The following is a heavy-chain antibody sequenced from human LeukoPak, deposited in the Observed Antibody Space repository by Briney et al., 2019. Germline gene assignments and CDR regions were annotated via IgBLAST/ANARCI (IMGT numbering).Heavy chain of an antibody. CDR2: VKQDGRDK. Sequence: PGGSLRLSCAASGFTFSSYWLSWVRQAPGKGLDWVANVKQDGRDKYSVDSVKGRFTLSRNNAKNSLYLQMNSLRAEDTAVYYCARDPYDSSWGLCYFDSWGKGNLVTV. V-gene: IGHV3-7*01. J-gene: IGHJ4*02. CDR1: GFTFSSYW. CDR3: ARDPYDSSWGLCYFDS. D-gene: IGHD3-22*01.